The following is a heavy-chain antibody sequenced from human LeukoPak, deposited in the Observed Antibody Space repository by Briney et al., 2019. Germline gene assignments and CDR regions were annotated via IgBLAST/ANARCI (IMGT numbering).Heavy chain of an antibody. Sequence: GASVKVFCKASGYTFTDYYMHWVRQAPGQGLEWMGWINPNSGGTNYAQKFQGRVTMTRDTSISTAYMELSRLRSDDTAVYYCARASYYYDSSGYPGYYFDYWGQGTLVTVSS. CDR1: GYTFTDYY. CDR3: ARASYYYDSSGYPGYYFDY. V-gene: IGHV1-2*02. J-gene: IGHJ4*02. D-gene: IGHD3-22*01. CDR2: INPNSGGT.